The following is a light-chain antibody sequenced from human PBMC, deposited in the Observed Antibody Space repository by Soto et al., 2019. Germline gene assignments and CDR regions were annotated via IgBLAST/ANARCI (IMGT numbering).Light chain of an antibody. CDR2: DVS. CDR3: SSYTSSSSYV. J-gene: IGLJ1*01. CDR1: SSDVGGYNY. V-gene: IGLV2-14*01. Sequence: QSVLTQPASVSGSPGQSITISCTGTSSDVGGYNYVSWYQQHPGKAPQLMMYDVSNRPSGVSNRCSGSKSGNTASLTISGLQAEDEADYYCSSYTSSSSYVFGTGTKLTVL.